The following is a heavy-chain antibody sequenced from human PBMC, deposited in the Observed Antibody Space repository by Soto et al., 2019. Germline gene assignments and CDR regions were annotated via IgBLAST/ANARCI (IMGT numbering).Heavy chain of an antibody. CDR1: GFTFSSYS. J-gene: IGHJ4*02. V-gene: IGHV3-21*01. CDR3: ARASMVRGVNYFDY. Sequence: LRLSCAASGFTFSSYSMNWVRQAPGKGLEWVSSISSSSSYIYYADSVKGRFTISRDDAKNSLYLQMNSLRAEDTAVYYCARASMVRGVNYFDYWGQGTLVTVSS. CDR2: ISSSSSYI. D-gene: IGHD3-10*01.